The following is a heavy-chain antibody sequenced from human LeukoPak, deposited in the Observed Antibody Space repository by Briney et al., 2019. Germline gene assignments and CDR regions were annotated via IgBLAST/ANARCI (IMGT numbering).Heavy chain of an antibody. CDR2: INHSGST. D-gene: IGHD5-12*01. CDR3: ARRQPWWLHSASDY. J-gene: IGHJ4*02. V-gene: IGHV4-34*01. Sequence: SETLSLTCAVYGGSFSGYYWSWIRQPPGKGLEWIGEINHSGSTNYNPSLKSRVTISVDTSKNQFSLKLSSVTAADTAVYYCARRQPWWLHSASDYWGQGTLVTVSS. CDR1: GGSFSGYY.